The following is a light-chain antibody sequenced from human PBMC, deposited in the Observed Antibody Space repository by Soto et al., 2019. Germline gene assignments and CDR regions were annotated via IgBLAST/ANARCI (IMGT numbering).Light chain of an antibody. CDR1: SSDVGSYDL. V-gene: IGLV2-23*02. CDR3: CSYAVSGSWV. J-gene: IGLJ3*02. CDR2: EVN. Sequence: QSALTQPASVSGSPGQSITISCTGTSSDVGSYDLVSWYQHHPGKAPKLMSYEVNKRPSGVSNRFSGSKSGNTASLTISGLQAEDEADYYCCSYAVSGSWVFGGGTKLTVL.